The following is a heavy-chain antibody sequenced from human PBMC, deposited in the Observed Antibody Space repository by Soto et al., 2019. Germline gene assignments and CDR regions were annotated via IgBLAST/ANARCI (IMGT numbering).Heavy chain of an antibody. Sequence: QVHLQESGPGLVKPSQTLSLTCTVSGGSISSGGYYCSWIRQHRGKGLEWIGYIYYSGSSYYNPSLKSRVTISVDTSKNQFSLKLSSVIAADTAVYYCARDGDGGMGDYWGQGTLVTVSS. J-gene: IGHJ4*02. CDR3: ARDGDGGMGDY. CDR1: GGSISSGGYY. V-gene: IGHV4-31*03. CDR2: IYYSGSS. D-gene: IGHD2-15*01.